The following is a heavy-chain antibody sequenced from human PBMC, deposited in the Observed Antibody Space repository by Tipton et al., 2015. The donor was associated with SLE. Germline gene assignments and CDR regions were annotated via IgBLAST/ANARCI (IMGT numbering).Heavy chain of an antibody. CDR1: GGSIRSGDYY. Sequence: TLSLTCTVSGGSIRSGDYYWSWIRQPPGKGLEWIGEINHSGSTNYNPSLKSRVTISVDTSKNQFSLKLSSVTAADTAVYYCARGGLTYGYYYYMDVWGKGTTVTVSS. CDR2: INHSGST. J-gene: IGHJ6*03. D-gene: IGHD4-17*01. V-gene: IGHV4-30-4*01. CDR3: ARGGLTYGYYYYMDV.